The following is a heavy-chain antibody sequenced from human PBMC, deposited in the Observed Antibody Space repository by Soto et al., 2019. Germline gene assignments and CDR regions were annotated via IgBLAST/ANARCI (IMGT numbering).Heavy chain of an antibody. V-gene: IGHV4-59*01. CDR3: ATRPPGGRPGLLSY. CDR2: VYHSGIT. J-gene: IGHJ4*02. D-gene: IGHD2-15*01. Sequence: SETLSLTCTVSRGSISSYYWSWIRQPPGKGPEWIGYVYHSGITNYNPSLESRVTISLDTSKNEFSLKLNSVTAADTAVYYCATRPPGGRPGLLSYCSQGSLVPVSS. CDR1: RGSISSYY.